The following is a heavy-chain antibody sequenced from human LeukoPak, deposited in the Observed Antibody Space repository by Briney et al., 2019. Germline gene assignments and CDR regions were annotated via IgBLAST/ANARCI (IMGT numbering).Heavy chain of an antibody. CDR2: IIPIFGTA. V-gene: IGHV1-69*06. CDR3: ARVGATYGDPLEYDY. CDR1: GGTFSSYA. J-gene: IGHJ4*02. D-gene: IGHD1-26*01. Sequence: SVKVSCKASGGTFSSYAISWVRQAPGQGLEWMGRIIPIFGTANYAQKFQGRVTITADKSTSTAYMELGSLTSADTATYYCARVGATYGDPLEYDYWGQGTLVTVSS.